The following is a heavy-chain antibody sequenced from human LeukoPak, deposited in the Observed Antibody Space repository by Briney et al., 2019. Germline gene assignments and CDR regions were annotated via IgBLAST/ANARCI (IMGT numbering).Heavy chain of an antibody. V-gene: IGHV1-2*06. CDR3: AREDYEENWFDP. CDR1: GYSFTGYY. CDR2: INPNSGGP. Sequence: ASVKVSCKTSGYSFTGYYIHWVRQAPGQGLEWMGRINPNSGGPNYAQKLQGRVTMTTDTSTSTAYMELRSLRSDDTAVYYCAREDYEENWFDPWGQGTLVTVSS. D-gene: IGHD4-17*01. J-gene: IGHJ5*02.